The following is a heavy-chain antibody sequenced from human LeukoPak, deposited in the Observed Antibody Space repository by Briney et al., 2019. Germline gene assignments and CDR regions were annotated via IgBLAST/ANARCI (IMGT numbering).Heavy chain of an antibody. Sequence: SETLSLTCTVSGGSISSGSYYWSWIRQPAGKGLEWIGRIYTSGSTNYNPSLKSRVTISVDTSKNQFSLKLSSVTAADTAVYYCARVPTRRKYFDYWGQGTLVTVSS. J-gene: IGHJ4*02. CDR2: IYTSGST. CDR3: ARVPTRRKYFDY. CDR1: GGSISSGSYY. V-gene: IGHV4-61*02.